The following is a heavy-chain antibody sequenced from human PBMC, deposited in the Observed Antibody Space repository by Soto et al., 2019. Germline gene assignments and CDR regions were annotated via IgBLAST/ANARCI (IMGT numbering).Heavy chain of an antibody. Sequence: QVQLQESGPGLVKPSQTLSLTCTVSGGSISSGGYYWSWIRQHPGKGLEWIGYIYYSGSTYYNPFLKRRRTISIATSNDQLSLKLGAVAAAGTAVYYCARSISPWVKGTLVTVYS. V-gene: IGHV4-31*03. CDR3: ARSISP. J-gene: IGHJ5*02. D-gene: IGHD2-21*01. CDR1: GGSISSGGYY. CDR2: IYYSGST.